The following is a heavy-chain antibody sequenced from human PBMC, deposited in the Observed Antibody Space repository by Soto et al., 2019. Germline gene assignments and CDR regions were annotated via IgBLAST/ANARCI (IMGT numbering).Heavy chain of an antibody. V-gene: IGHV1-46*01. CDR1: GYTFTEYY. CDR3: ARDPRGTASRFDY. CDR2: INPTDGST. D-gene: IGHD3-16*01. Sequence: QVQLVQSGAEVKKTGASEKLSCTAAGYTFTEYYIHWVRQAPGQGLEWIGIINPTDGSTSCPQKFQDRVTMTRDTSTSSVYMDLSNLTSEDTAIYYCARDPRGTASRFDYWGQATLVTVSS. J-gene: IGHJ4*02.